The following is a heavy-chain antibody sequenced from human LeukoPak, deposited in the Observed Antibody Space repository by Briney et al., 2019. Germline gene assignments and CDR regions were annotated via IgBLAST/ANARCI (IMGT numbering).Heavy chain of an antibody. CDR2: INHSGST. J-gene: IGHJ5*02. V-gene: IGHV4-34*01. Sequence: PSETLSLTCAVYGGSFSGYYWSWIRQPPGKGLEWIGEINHSGSTNCNPSLKSRVTISVDTSKNQFSLKLSSVTAADTAVYYCARGGYCSGGSCPPTWGQGTLVTVSS. CDR1: GGSFSGYY. CDR3: ARGGYCSGGSCPPT. D-gene: IGHD2-15*01.